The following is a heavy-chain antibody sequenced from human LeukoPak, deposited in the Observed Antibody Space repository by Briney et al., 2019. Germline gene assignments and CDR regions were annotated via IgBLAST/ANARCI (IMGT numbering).Heavy chain of an antibody. V-gene: IGHV5-51*01. CDR3: VRIGNFKSIGWEFDY. CDR1: GYSFTSYG. Sequence: GESLKISCKGSGYSFTSYGIGWVRQMPGKGLEWMGIIYPGDSDTRYSPSFQGQVTISADKSISTAYLQWSSLKASDTAMYYCVRIGNFKSIGWEFDYWGQGTLVTVSS. D-gene: IGHD6-19*01. J-gene: IGHJ4*02. CDR2: IYPGDSDT.